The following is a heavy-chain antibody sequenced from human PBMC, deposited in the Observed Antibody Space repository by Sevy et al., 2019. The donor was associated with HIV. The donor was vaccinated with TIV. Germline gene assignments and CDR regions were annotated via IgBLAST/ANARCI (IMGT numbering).Heavy chain of an antibody. Sequence: GGSLRLSCAASGFTFITYDMHWVRHVTGKGLEWVSGVGPAGDTFYPGSVKVRFTMSRENAKNSLYLQMNNLRAGDTAVYYCTRSVGYSDYGMDVWGQGTTVTVSS. D-gene: IGHD5-12*01. CDR3: TRSVGYSDYGMDV. J-gene: IGHJ6*02. V-gene: IGHV3-13*01. CDR1: GFTFITYD. CDR2: VGPAGDT.